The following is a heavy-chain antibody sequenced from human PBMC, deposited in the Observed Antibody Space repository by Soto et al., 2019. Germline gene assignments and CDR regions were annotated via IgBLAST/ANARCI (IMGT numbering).Heavy chain of an antibody. CDR2: ISYDGSET. CDR3: AITSVADASFDY. CDR1: GFMFSNNG. J-gene: IGHJ4*02. D-gene: IGHD4-4*01. V-gene: IGHV3-30*03. Sequence: QVQLVESGGGVVHPGRSLSLSCAGSGFMFSNNGMHWVRWAPGKGLEWVAFISYDGSETFYADSVKGRFTISRDNSKSTLFLHMSSLKNEDTAVYYCAITSVADASFDYWGQGTLVTVSS.